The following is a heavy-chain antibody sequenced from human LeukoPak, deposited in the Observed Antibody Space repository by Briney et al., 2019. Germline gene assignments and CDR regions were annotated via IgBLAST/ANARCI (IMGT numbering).Heavy chain of an antibody. CDR3: ARDHWGIVENGYDYFYYDMDV. D-gene: IGHD7-27*01. J-gene: IGHJ6*03. V-gene: IGHV1-69*05. Sequence: SVKVSCKASGGSFSTSGFSWVRQAPGQGLEWIGGVIPIYGTPSYALKFQGKVTITTDESTSTVYMELSSLRSEDTAVYYCARDHWGIVENGYDYFYYDMDVWGKGTTVTVSS. CDR2: VIPIYGTP. CDR1: GGSFSTSG.